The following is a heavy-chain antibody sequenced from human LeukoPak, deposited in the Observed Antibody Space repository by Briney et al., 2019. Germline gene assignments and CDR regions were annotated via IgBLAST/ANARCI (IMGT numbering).Heavy chain of an antibody. CDR1: GFTFSDYY. V-gene: IGHV3-11*04. J-gene: IGHJ4*02. Sequence: PGGSLRLSCAASGFTFSDYYMSWIRQAPGKGLEWVSYISSSGSIINYADSVKGRFTISRDNAKNSLYLQMNSLRAEDTAVYYCARWYYDSSGYDYWGQGTLVTVSS. D-gene: IGHD3-22*01. CDR2: ISSSGSII. CDR3: ARWYYDSSGYDY.